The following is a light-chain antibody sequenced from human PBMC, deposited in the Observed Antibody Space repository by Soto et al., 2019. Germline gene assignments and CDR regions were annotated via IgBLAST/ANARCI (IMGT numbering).Light chain of an antibody. V-gene: IGKV1-9*01. CDR2: GAS. CDR1: QGISSY. Sequence: QLTQSPSSLSASVGDRVTITCRASQGISSYFAWYQQKPGKAPKLLIYGASTLQSGVPSRFSGSGSGTDFTLTISSLQPDDFATYYCQQYNSYWTFGQGTKVDI. CDR3: QQYNSYWT. J-gene: IGKJ1*01.